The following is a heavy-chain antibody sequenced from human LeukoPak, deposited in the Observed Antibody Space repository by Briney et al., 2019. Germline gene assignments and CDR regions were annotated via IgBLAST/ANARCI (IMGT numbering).Heavy chain of an antibody. J-gene: IGHJ5*02. CDR1: GGSFSGHY. Sequence: PSETLSLTCAVYGGSFSGHYWSWIRQPPGKGLEWIGEINHSGSTNYNPSLQSRVTISVDTSKNQFSLKLSSVTAADTAVYYCARGAYYDILTGPRFWDNWFDPWGQGTLVTVSS. D-gene: IGHD3-9*01. V-gene: IGHV4-34*01. CDR3: ARGAYYDILTGPRFWDNWFDP. CDR2: INHSGST.